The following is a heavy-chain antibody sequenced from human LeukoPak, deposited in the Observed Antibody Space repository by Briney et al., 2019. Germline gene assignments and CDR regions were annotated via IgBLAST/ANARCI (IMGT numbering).Heavy chain of an antibody. J-gene: IGHJ6*03. CDR2: IIPIFGTA. V-gene: IGHV1-69*05. D-gene: IGHD1-14*01. CDR3: ARDSLAGGEPYYYYMDV. Sequence: GASVKVSCKASGGTFSSYAISWVRQAPGQGLEWMGGIIPIFGTANYGQKFQGRVTITTDESTSTAYMELSSLRSEDTAVYYCARDSLAGGEPYYYYMDVWGKGTTVTVSS. CDR1: GGTFSSYA.